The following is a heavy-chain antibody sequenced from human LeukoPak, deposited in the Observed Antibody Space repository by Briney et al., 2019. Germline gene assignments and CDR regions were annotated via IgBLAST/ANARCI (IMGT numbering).Heavy chain of an antibody. CDR1: GFTFSTYG. CDR3: AKSGSVLGLRSDAFDI. J-gene: IGHJ3*02. D-gene: IGHD5-12*01. CDR2: ISYDGSNK. V-gene: IGHV3-30*18. Sequence: PGRSLRLSCAASGFTFSTYGMHWVRQAPGKGLEWVAVISYDGSNKYYADSVKGRFTISRDNSKNTLYLQMNSLRAEDTAVYYCAKSGSVLGLRSDAFDIWGQGTMVTVSS.